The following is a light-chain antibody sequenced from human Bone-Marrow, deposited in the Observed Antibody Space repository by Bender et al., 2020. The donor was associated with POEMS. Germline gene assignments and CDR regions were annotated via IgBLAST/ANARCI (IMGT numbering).Light chain of an antibody. CDR2: EGS. V-gene: IGLV2-23*01. CDR1: SNDVGGYNY. Sequence: QSALTQPASVSGSPGQSVTISCTGTSNDVGGYNYVAWYQHHPGKAPKLMIYEGSQRPSGVSNRFSGFKSGNTASLTISGLQAEDEADYYCSSYAGSATLLFGGGTKLTVL. CDR3: SSYAGSATLL. J-gene: IGLJ3*02.